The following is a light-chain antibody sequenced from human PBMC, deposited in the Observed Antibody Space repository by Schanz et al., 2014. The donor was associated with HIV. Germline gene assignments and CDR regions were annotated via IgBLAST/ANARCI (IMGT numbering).Light chain of an antibody. CDR3: SSYTTTSTYV. Sequence: QSVLTQPASVSGSPGQSITISCTGTSADVGAYNFVSWYQQHPGKAPKVIIYDVSVRPSGVSNRFSGYKSGDTASLTISGLQAEDEADFYCSSYTTTSTYVFGAGTKLTVL. J-gene: IGLJ1*01. CDR1: SADVGAYNF. V-gene: IGLV2-14*03. CDR2: DVS.